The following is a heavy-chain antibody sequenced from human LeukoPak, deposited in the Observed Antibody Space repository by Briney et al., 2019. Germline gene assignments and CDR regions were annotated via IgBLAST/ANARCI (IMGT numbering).Heavy chain of an antibody. J-gene: IGHJ3*02. V-gene: IGHV1-46*01. CDR2: INPSGGST. Sequence: ASVKVSCKASGYTFTSYYMHWVRQAPGQGLEWMGIINPSGGSTSYAQKFQGRVTMTRDTSKNQFSLKLSSVTAADTAVYYCARDIVRAVAGSDDAFDIWGQGTMVTVSS. CDR3: ARDIVRAVAGSDDAFDI. D-gene: IGHD6-19*01. CDR1: GYTFTSYY.